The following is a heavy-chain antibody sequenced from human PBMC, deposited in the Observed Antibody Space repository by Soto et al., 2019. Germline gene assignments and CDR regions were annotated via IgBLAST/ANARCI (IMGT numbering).Heavy chain of an antibody. V-gene: IGHV4-31*03. CDR2: IYYSGST. J-gene: IGHJ5*02. CDR1: GGSISSGGYY. Sequence: SETLSLTCTVSGGSISSGGYYWSWIRQHPGKGLEWIGYIYYSGSTYYNPSLKSRVTISVDTSKNQFSLKLSSVTAADTAVYYCAREVSYYYGSGSYYNPAWFDPWGQGTLVTVSS. CDR3: AREVSYYYGSGSYYNPAWFDP. D-gene: IGHD3-10*01.